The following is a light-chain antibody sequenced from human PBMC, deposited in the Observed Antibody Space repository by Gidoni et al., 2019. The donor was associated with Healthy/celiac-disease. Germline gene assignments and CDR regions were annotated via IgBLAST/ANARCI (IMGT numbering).Light chain of an antibody. CDR3: QQRSNWPPLS. CDR2: DAS. Sequence: IVFTQSPATLSLSPGERATLSCRASQSVSSYLAWYQQKPGQDPRLLIYDASNRATGIPARCSGSGSGTDLTITISSLEPEDFAVYYCQQRSNWPPLSFGQXTKLEIK. J-gene: IGKJ2*03. V-gene: IGKV3-11*01. CDR1: QSVSSY.